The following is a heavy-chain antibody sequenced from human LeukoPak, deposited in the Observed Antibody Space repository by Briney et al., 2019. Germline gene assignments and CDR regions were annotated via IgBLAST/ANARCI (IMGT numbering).Heavy chain of an antibody. V-gene: IGHV3-23*01. J-gene: IGHJ4*02. Sequence: GGSLRLSCAASGFTFGNYAMNWVRQAPGRGLEWVSAISGTGGSTYYADSVKGRFTISRDNAKNSLYLQMNSLRAEDTAVYYCAREGVVVSAAVDYWGQGTLVTVSS. CDR2: ISGTGGST. D-gene: IGHD2-2*01. CDR1: GFTFGNYA. CDR3: AREGVVVSAAVDY.